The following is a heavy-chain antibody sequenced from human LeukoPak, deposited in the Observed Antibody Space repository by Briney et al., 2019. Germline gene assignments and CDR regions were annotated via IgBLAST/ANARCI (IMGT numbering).Heavy chain of an antibody. V-gene: IGHV1-2*04. J-gene: IGHJ5*02. CDR2: INPNSGGT. CDR1: GYTFTGYY. CDR3: ARGGTLLWFGESNWFDP. D-gene: IGHD3-10*01. Sequence: ASVKVSCKASGYTFTGYYMHWVRQAPGQGLEWMGWINPNSGGTNYAQKFQGWVTMTRDTSISTAYMELSRLRSDDTAVYYCARGGTLLWFGESNWFDPWGQGTLVTASS.